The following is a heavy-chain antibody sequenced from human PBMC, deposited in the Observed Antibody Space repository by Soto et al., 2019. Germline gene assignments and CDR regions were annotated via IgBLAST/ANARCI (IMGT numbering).Heavy chain of an antibody. CDR1: GFTFDDYT. J-gene: IGHJ6*02. V-gene: IGHV3-43*01. D-gene: IGHD4-17*01. Sequence: PGGALIVSCAASGFTFDDYTMHWVRQAPGKGLEWVSLISWDGGSTYYADSAKGRFTISRDNSKNSLYLQMNSLRTEDTALYYCAKGTVRTTVTTSTYCCYYYGMDVWGQGTTVTVSS. CDR3: AKGTVRTTVTTSTYCCYYYGMDV. CDR2: ISWDGGST.